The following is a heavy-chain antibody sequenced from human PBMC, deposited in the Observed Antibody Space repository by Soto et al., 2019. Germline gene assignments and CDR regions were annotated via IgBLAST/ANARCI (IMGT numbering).Heavy chain of an antibody. J-gene: IGHJ6*02. CDR3: ASASTFGVVRRKYYYYGMDV. Sequence: PSETLSLTCTVSGGPISSYYWSWIRQPAGKGLEWIGRIYTSGSTNYNPSLKSRVTMSVDTSKNQFSLKLSSVTAADTAVYYCASASTFGVVRRKYYYYGMDVWGQGTTVTVSS. V-gene: IGHV4-4*07. CDR1: GGPISSYY. CDR2: IYTSGST. D-gene: IGHD3-3*01.